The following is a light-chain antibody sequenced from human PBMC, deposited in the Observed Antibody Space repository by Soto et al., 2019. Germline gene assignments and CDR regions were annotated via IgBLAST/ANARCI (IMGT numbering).Light chain of an antibody. CDR3: QQLHSYPLT. Sequence: IQLTQSPSSLSASVGDRVTITCRASQAINSYLAWYQQKPGKAPNLLIYATSTLESGVPSRFSGSGSGTDFTLTISGLQPEDSAAYYCQQLHSYPLTFGGGTNVEIK. V-gene: IGKV1-9*01. J-gene: IGKJ4*01. CDR1: QAINSY. CDR2: ATS.